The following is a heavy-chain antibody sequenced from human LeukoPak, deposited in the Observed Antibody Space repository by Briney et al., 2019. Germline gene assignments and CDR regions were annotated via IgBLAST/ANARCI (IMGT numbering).Heavy chain of an antibody. D-gene: IGHD2-2*01. CDR2: ISGSGAST. V-gene: IGHV3-23*01. Sequence: GGSLRLSCLTSGFTFSTNAMSWVRQAPGKGLEWISGISGSGASTYYADSVTGRFTISRDNSRNTLYLQMNSLRAEDTAVYYCAKQLLSFDYWGQGTLVTVSS. CDR3: AKQLLSFDY. J-gene: IGHJ4*02. CDR1: GFTFSTNA.